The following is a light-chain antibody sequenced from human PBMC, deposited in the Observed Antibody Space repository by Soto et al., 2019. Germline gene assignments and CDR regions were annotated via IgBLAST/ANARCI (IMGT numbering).Light chain of an antibody. V-gene: IGLV2-14*01. CDR3: SSLTSGSTLV. CDR2: DVS. CDR1: SSDVGGYNY. Sequence: QSALTQPASVSGSPGQSITISCTGTSSDVGGYNYVSWYQQHPGKAPKLVIYDVSNRPSGVSNRFSGSKCGNTASLAISVLQAEDDADYYCSSLTSGSTLVFGGGTEVTVL. J-gene: IGLJ2*01.